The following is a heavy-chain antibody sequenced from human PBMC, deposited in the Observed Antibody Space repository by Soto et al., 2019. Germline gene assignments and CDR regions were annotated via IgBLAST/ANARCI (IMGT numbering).Heavy chain of an antibody. Sequence: EVQLVESGGGLVQPGGSLRLSCAASGFTFSSYSMNWVRQAPGKGLEWVSYISSSSSTIYYADSVKGRFTISRDNAKNSLYLQMNSRRAEDTAVYYCARTTAAAHYYYYYYMDVWGKGTTVTVSS. V-gene: IGHV3-48*01. J-gene: IGHJ6*03. CDR1: GFTFSSYS. CDR3: ARTTAAAHYYYYYYMDV. CDR2: ISSSSSTI. D-gene: IGHD2-15*01.